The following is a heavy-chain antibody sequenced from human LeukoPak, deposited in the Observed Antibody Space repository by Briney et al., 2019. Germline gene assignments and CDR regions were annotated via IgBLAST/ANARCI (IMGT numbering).Heavy chain of an antibody. D-gene: IGHD2-15*01. CDR3: AREPPVGYCSGGSCGYYYGMDV. CDR1: GFTFSSYA. V-gene: IGHV3-23*01. J-gene: IGHJ6*02. Sequence: GGSLRLSCAASGFTFSSYAMSWVRQAPGKGLEWVSVISVSGGTTYYADSVKGRFAISRDISKNTLYLQMNSLRAEDTAVYYCAREPPVGYCSGGSCGYYYGMDVWGQGTTVTVSS. CDR2: ISVSGGTT.